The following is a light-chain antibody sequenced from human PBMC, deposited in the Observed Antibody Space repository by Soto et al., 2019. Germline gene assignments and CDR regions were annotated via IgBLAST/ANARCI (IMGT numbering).Light chain of an antibody. CDR1: QDIDNY. V-gene: IGKV1-27*01. CDR2: SAS. CDR3: QNYDNGLPP. J-gene: IGKJ3*01. Sequence: DIQMTQSPSSLSASVGDRVTITCRASQDIDNYLAWYQQKPGRAPKLLIYSASTLQSGVPSRFSGSGSGTAFTLTISSLQPEDVATYYFQNYDNGLPPFGPGTTVHIK.